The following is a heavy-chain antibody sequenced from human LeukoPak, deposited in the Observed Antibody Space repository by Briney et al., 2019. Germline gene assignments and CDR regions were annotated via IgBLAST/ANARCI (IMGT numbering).Heavy chain of an antibody. V-gene: IGHV5-51*01. D-gene: IGHD3-3*01. Sequence: GESLKISCKGSGYSFTSYWIGWVRQMPGKGLEWMGIIYPGDSDTRYSPSFQGQVTISADKSISTAYLQWSSLKASDTAMYYCARRYYDFWSGDHYYDMDVWGQGTTVTVSS. CDR2: IYPGDSDT. J-gene: IGHJ6*02. CDR1: GYSFTSYW. CDR3: ARRYYDFWSGDHYYDMDV.